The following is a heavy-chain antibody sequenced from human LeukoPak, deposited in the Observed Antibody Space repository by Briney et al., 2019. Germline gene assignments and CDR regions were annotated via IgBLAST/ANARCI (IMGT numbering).Heavy chain of an antibody. D-gene: IGHD2-2*01. CDR1: GGSISSGDYY. Sequence: SETLSLTYSVSGGSISSGDYYWPWIRQPPGKGLEWIGYIYYSGSTHYNPSLKSRVIISVDTSKNQFSLKLSSVTAADTAVYFCARVHCSSTSCYRFDPWGQGTLVTVSS. CDR2: IYYSGST. V-gene: IGHV4-30-4*08. J-gene: IGHJ5*02. CDR3: ARVHCSSTSCYRFDP.